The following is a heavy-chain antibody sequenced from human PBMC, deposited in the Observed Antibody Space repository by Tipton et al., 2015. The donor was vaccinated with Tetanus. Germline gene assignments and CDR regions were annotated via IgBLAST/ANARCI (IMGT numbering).Heavy chain of an antibody. J-gene: IGHJ3*01. CDR2: ISHSGSS. V-gene: IGHV4-39*07. Sequence: TLSLTCTVSGGSISSPSYYWNWVRQSPGKGLEWIGEISHSGSSSYSPSLKSRVTISVDTSKNQFSLRLRSVAAADTAVYYCARGGRDAYNNPLGAFDVWGRGTTVTVSS. D-gene: IGHD5-24*01. CDR3: ARGGRDAYNNPLGAFDV. CDR1: GGSISSPSYY.